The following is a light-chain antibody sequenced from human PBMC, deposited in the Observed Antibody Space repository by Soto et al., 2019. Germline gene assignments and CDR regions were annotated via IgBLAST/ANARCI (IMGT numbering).Light chain of an antibody. CDR1: QSVNDNY. V-gene: IGKV3-20*01. J-gene: IGKJ1*01. CDR3: QQYAASPRT. Sequence: EIVLTQSPCTLSLSPRERATLSCRASQSVNDNYLAWYQHKPGQAPRLLIYGASSRDPGIPDRFSGSGSGTDFTLTISRLEPEDFAIYYCQQYAASPRTFGQGTQVEIK. CDR2: GAS.